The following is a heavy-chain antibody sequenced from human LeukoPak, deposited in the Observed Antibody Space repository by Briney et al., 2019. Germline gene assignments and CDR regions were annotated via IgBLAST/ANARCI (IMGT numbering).Heavy chain of an antibody. CDR1: GYTLTGDY. J-gene: IGHJ4*02. CDR2: INPNSGGT. D-gene: IGHD1-26*01. V-gene: IGHV1-2*02. Sequence: ASVKVSCKASGYTLTGDYMHWVRHAPGQGLEWMGWINPNSGGTNYAQKFQGRVTMTRDTSISTAYMELSRLRSDDTAVYYCARGIVGATTGDWGQGTLVTVSS. CDR3: ARGIVGATTGD.